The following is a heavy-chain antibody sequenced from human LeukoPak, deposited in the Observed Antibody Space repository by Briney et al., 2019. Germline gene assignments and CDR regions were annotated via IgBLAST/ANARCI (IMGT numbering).Heavy chain of an antibody. CDR3: ARTRGYYFDY. CDR1: GYSFTNYY. Sequence: ASVRVSCKASGYSFTNYYMHWVRQAPGQGVEWMGMINPSGGGTTYAQKFQGRVTMTRDMSTSTVYMELSSLTSEDTAVYYCARTRGYYFDYWGQGTLVTVSS. CDR2: INPSGGGT. J-gene: IGHJ4*02. V-gene: IGHV1-46*01.